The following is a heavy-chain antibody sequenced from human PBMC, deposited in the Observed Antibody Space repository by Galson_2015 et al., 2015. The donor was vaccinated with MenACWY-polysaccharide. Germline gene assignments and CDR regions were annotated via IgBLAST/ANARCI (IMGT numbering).Heavy chain of an antibody. J-gene: IGHJ3*02. V-gene: IGHV1-69*02. CDR3: ASLLGEAPAATGAFDI. CDR1: GGTFTTSS. CDR2: IIPGLDKP. Sequence: SVKVSCKASGGTFTTSSFNWVRQASGQGLEWMGRIIPGLDKPNYAQKFQDRVTITADSSTSTAYMDLSSLRSEDTAVYYCASLLGEAPAATGAFDIWGQGTVFTVSS. D-gene: IGHD3-16*01.